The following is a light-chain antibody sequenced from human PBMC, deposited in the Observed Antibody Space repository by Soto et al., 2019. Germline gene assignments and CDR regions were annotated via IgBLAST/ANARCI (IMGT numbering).Light chain of an antibody. J-gene: IGKJ1*01. CDR3: QQNQDIPPT. CDR2: VAS. V-gene: IGKV1-39*01. CDR1: QSIDTY. Sequence: DIQMTQSPSSLSASVGDRVNVTCRESQSIDTYLNWYQQRPGQAPKLLIYVASTLQSGVPSRFSGSGSGTHFTLTISSLQPEDFATYYCQQNQDIPPTFGQGTRVERK.